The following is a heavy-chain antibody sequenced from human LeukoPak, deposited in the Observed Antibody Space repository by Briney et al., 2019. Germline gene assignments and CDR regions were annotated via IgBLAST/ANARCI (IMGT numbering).Heavy chain of an antibody. CDR1: GFTFSSYA. V-gene: IGHV3-30-3*01. CDR3: ARDPTQYLRYGYFDS. CDR2: ISYDGSNK. D-gene: IGHD3-9*01. Sequence: PGRSLRLSCAASGFTFSSYAMHWVRQAPGKGLEWVAVISYDGSNKYYADSVKGRFTISRDNSKNTLYLQMNSLRAEDTAVYYCARDPTQYLRYGYFDSWGQGALVTVSS. J-gene: IGHJ4*02.